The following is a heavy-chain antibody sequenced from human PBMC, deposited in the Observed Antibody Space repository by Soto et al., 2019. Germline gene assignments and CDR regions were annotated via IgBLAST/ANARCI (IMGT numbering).Heavy chain of an antibody. Sequence: GGSLRLSCAASGFVFSGSTMNWVRQAPWKGLEWVASISGSSSYVFYRDSLEGRFTISRDNAKNSLYLQMNSLRAEDTAVYYCTRDLYCSSTSCSLFDYWGQGA. CDR1: GFVFSGST. D-gene: IGHD2-2*01. CDR3: TRDLYCSSTSCSLFDY. CDR2: ISGSSSYV. J-gene: IGHJ4*02. V-gene: IGHV3-21*01.